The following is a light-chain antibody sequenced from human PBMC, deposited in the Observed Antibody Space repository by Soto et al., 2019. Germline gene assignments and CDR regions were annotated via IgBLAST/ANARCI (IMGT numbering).Light chain of an antibody. Sequence: QSALTQPASVSGSPGQSITISCTGTSSDVGGYDHVSWYQQHPGKAPKLMIYDVTVRPSGISPRFSGSKSDNTASLAVSGLQPEDEADYYCSSYTNKDTLLFGGGTKVTVL. CDR2: DVT. J-gene: IGLJ3*02. CDR1: SSDVGGYDH. CDR3: SSYTNKDTLL. V-gene: IGLV2-14*03.